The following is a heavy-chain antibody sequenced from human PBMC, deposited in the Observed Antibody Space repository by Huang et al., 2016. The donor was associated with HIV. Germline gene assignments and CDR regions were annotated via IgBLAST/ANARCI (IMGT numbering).Heavy chain of an antibody. CDR2: INPGNGNT. Sequence: QVQLVQSGAEVKKPGASVKGSCKASGYSFTTYALHWVRQAPGHRLEWKGWINPGNGNTNYSQKFQGRVTITRDTSASTVYMEVSSLTFEDTAMYYCAREFVIFGAPLWPAYWGQGTLISVSS. V-gene: IGHV1-3*01. J-gene: IGHJ4*02. CDR3: AREFVIFGAPLWPAY. D-gene: IGHD2-21*01. CDR1: GYSFTTYA.